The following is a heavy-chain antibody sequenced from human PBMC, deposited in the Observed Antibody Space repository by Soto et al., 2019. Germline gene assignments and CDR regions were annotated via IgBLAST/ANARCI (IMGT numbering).Heavy chain of an antibody. J-gene: IGHJ5*02. D-gene: IGHD2-8*01. CDR3: ARDTNSLDL. CDR2: IYHTGDT. V-gene: IGHV4-38-2*02. CDR1: SYSISSGLF. Sequence: SETLSLTCVASSYSISSGLFWAWIRQPPGKGLEWVGSIYHTGDTHYNPSLRSQVSMSVDASKNHFSLRLTYLTAADTAVYFCARDTNSLDLWGQGILVTVSS.